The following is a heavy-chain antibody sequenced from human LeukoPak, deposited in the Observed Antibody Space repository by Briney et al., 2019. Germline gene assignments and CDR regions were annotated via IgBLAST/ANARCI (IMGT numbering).Heavy chain of an antibody. V-gene: IGHV4-4*07. CDR2: IYTSGST. CDR3: ARAGHYDFWSGYYWFDP. J-gene: IGHJ5*02. CDR1: GGSISSYY. D-gene: IGHD3-3*01. Sequence: SETLSLNCSVSGGSISSYYWSWIRQPAGKGLECIGRIYTSGSTNYNPSLKSRVTMSVDTSKNQFSLKLSSVTAADTAVYYCARAGHYDFWSGYYWFDPWGQGTLVTVSS.